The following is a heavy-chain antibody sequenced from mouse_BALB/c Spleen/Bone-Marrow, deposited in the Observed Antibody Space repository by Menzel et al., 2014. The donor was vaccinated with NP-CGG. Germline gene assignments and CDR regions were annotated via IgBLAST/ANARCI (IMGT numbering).Heavy chain of an antibody. Sequence: EVKLVESGGGLVQPGGSLKLSCAASGFTFSSYGMSWVRQTPDKRLELVATINSNGGSTYYPDSVKGRFTISRDSAKNTLYLQMSSLKSEDTAMYYCARVWYFDYWGQGTSLTVSS. CDR3: ARVWYFDY. V-gene: IGHV5-6-3*01. J-gene: IGHJ2*03. CDR1: GFTFSSYG. CDR2: INSNGGST.